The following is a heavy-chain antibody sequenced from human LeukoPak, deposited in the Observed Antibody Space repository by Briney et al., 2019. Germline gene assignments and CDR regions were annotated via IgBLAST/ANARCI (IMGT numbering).Heavy chain of an antibody. Sequence: GGSLRLSCAASGFTFYDYAMHWVRQAPGKGLEWVSGISWNSGSIVYADSVKGRFTISRDNAKNSLYLQMNSLRAEDTALYYCAKGGYSYGLHTFDYWGQGTLVTVSS. CDR2: ISWNSGSI. V-gene: IGHV3-9*01. CDR3: AKGGYSYGLHTFDY. CDR1: GFTFYDYA. D-gene: IGHD5-18*01. J-gene: IGHJ4*02.